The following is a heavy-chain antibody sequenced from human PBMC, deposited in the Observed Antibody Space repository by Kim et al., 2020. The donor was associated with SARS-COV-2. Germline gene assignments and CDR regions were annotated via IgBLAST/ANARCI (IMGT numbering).Heavy chain of an antibody. V-gene: IGHV1-46*01. Sequence: ASVKVSCKASGYTFTSYYMHWVRQAPGQGLEWMGIINPSGGSTSYAQKFQGRVTMTRDTSTSTVYMELSSLRSEDTAVYYCAKQVGYSSSWYEYYFDYWGQGTLVTVSS. J-gene: IGHJ4*02. CDR2: INPSGGST. D-gene: IGHD6-13*01. CDR3: AKQVGYSSSWYEYYFDY. CDR1: GYTFTSYY.